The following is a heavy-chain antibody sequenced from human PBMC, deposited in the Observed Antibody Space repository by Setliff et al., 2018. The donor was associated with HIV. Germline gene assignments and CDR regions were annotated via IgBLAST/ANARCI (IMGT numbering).Heavy chain of an antibody. V-gene: IGHV3-23*01. CDR1: GFTFSAYA. J-gene: IGHJ4*02. CDR2: ISGDNARTSTTMGTGGLT. CDR3: AREFVALGNHFDK. Sequence: GGSLRLSCAASGFTFSAYAMTWVRQVPGKGLEWVSTISGDNARTSTTMGTGGLTYYADSVRGRFTISRDNAKNSVYLQMNSLRADDTALYYCAREFVALGNHFDKWGQGTLVTVSS.